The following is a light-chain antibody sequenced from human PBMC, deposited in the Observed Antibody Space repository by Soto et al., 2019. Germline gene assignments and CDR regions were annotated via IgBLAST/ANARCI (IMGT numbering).Light chain of an antibody. J-gene: IGLJ2*01. Sequence: QSVLSQPPSASGTPGQRVTISCSGSSSNVGSNTVSWYQRLPGTAPNLLIYSDNQRPSGVPDRFSGSKSGTSASLAISGLQSEDEADYYCAAWDDSLTVVVFGGGTKVTVL. V-gene: IGLV1-44*01. CDR2: SDN. CDR1: SSNVGSNT. CDR3: AAWDDSLTVVV.